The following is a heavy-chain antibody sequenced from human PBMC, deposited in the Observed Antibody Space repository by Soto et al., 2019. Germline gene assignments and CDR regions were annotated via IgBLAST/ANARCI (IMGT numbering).Heavy chain of an antibody. V-gene: IGHV3-20*04. D-gene: IGHD6-19*01. J-gene: IGHJ3*02. Sequence: EVQLVESGGGVVRPGGSLRLSCAASGFTFEDHGMTWVRQVPGKVLEWVAEINWSGSSTSYADSVKGRFTISRDNAKNSLYLQMNSLRAEDTALYFCARDGGVAVAVDASDIWGQGTMVTVSS. CDR1: GFTFEDHG. CDR2: INWSGSST. CDR3: ARDGGVAVAVDASDI.